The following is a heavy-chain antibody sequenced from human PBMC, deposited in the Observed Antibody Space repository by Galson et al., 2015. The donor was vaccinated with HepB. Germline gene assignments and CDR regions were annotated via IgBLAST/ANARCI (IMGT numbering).Heavy chain of an antibody. J-gene: IGHJ5*02. D-gene: IGHD3-10*01. CDR2: LYDDGST. CDR1: GFSVSNNY. Sequence: SLRLSCAPSGFSVSNNYMSWVRQAPGKGLEWVSVLYDDGSTYYTDSVKGRFTISKDNSKNMMYFEMNSLRAEDTAVYYCARGWFGDGLDPWGQGTLVTVSS. CDR3: ARGWFGDGLDP. V-gene: IGHV3-66*02.